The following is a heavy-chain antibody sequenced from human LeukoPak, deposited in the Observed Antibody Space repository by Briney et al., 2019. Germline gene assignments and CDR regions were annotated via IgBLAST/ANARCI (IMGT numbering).Heavy chain of an antibody. V-gene: IGHV3-33*06. CDR3: AKDFHREAAVEAGFDY. CDR2: IWYDGSNK. J-gene: IGHJ4*02. CDR1: GFTFSSYG. Sequence: GGSLRLSCAASGFTFSSYGMHWVRQAPGKGLEWVAVIWYDGSNKYYADSVKGRFTISRDNSENTLYLQMNSLRAEDTAVYYCAKDFHREAAVEAGFDYWGQGTLVTVSS. D-gene: IGHD6-13*01.